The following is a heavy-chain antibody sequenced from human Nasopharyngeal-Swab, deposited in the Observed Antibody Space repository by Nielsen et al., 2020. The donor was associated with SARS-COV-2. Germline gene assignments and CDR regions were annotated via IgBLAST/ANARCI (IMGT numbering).Heavy chain of an antibody. V-gene: IGHV4-30-4*01. D-gene: IGHD4-23*01. CDR3: ARDTNYGGESLSGTFDI. CDR1: RASINSRDYY. Sequence: SETLSLTCTVSRASINSRDYYWSWTRTPPGKGLEWIGYIYYSGSTYYDPSLKSRVTISMDTPKNHFSLNMTSVSAADTAVYYCARDTNYGGESLSGTFDIWGQGTMVTVSS. J-gene: IGHJ3*02. CDR2: IYYSGST.